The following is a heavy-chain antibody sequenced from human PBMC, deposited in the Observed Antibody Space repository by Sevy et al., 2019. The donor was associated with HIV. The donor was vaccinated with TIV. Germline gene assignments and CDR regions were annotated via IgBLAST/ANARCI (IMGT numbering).Heavy chain of an antibody. CDR3: ARRDLNHQFLIDY. Sequence: GGFLRLSCAASGFTFHRYAMHWVRQVPGKGLEWVSYISYDEREIYYAEFVKGRFTVSRDNSKNTMYLQMNSLRPQDTSMYHCARRDLNHQFLIDYWGQGTLVTVSS. CDR2: ISYDEREI. CDR1: GFTFHRYA. V-gene: IGHV3-30*03. J-gene: IGHJ4*02.